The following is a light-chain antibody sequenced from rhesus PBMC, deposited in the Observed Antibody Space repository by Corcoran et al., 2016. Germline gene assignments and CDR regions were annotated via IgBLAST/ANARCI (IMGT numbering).Light chain of an antibody. V-gene: IGKV2S20*01. CDR2: EVS. CDR1: QSLLDSEDGNTY. CDR3: MQGIEYPYT. J-gene: IGKJ2*01. Sequence: DIVMTQTPLSLPVTPGEPASISCRSSQSLLDSEDGNTYLKWYLQKPGQSPQPLIYEVSHRASGVPDRVSGSGSDTDFTLKISRVEAEDVGVYYCMQGIEYPYTFGQGTKVEIK.